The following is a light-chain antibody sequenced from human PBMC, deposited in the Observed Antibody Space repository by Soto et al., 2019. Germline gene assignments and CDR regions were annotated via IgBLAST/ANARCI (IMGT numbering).Light chain of an antibody. CDR3: QQYSSYPRT. J-gene: IGKJ5*01. Sequence: DIPLTQSPSSLSASVGDRVTITCRASQGISTLLAWYQQKPGKAPKSLIKTASTLQSGVPSRFSGSVSETDFTLTVSSLQPEDFATYYCQQYSSYPRTCGQGTRLEVK. CDR1: QGISTL. V-gene: IGKV1D-16*01. CDR2: TAS.